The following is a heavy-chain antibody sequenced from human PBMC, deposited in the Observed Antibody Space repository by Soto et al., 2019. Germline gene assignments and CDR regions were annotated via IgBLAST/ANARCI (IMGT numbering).Heavy chain of an antibody. Sequence: PSETLSLTCAVYGGSFSGYYWSWIRQPPGKGLEWIGEINHSGSTNYNPSLKSRVTISVDTSKNQFSLKLSSVTAADTAVYYCARDRRTQFLDRVSWFDPWGQGTLVTVSS. CDR2: INHSGST. V-gene: IGHV4-34*01. CDR3: ARDRRTQFLDRVSWFDP. D-gene: IGHD3-3*01. CDR1: GGSFSGYY. J-gene: IGHJ5*02.